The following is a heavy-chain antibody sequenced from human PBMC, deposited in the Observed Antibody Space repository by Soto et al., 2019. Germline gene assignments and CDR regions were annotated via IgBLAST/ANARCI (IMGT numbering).Heavy chain of an antibody. CDR1: GGSISSYY. Sequence: SGTLSLTCTVSGGSISSYYWSWIRQPLGKGLEWIGSIYYSGSTYYNPSLKSRVTISVDTSKNQFSLKLSSVTAADTAVYYCARVQVLKTSFTIFGVVIIGWFDPWGQGTLVTVSS. V-gene: IGHV4-59*05. CDR2: IYYSGST. J-gene: IGHJ5*02. CDR3: ARVQVLKTSFTIFGVVIIGWFDP. D-gene: IGHD3-3*01.